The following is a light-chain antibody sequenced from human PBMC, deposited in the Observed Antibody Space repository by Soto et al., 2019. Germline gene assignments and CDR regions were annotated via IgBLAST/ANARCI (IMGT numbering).Light chain of an antibody. V-gene: IGKV3-11*01. CDR1: QSVGSL. CDR2: DAS. J-gene: IGKJ5*01. CDR3: QQRSNWPIT. Sequence: EIVLTQSPATLSLSPGEGATLSCRASQSVGSLLAWYQQKPGQAPRLVIYDASNRATGIPARFSGSGSGTDFTLTISRLEPEDFEVYYCQQRSNWPITFGQGTRLQIK.